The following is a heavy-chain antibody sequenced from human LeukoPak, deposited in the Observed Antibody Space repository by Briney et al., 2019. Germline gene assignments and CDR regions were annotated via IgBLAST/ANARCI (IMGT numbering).Heavy chain of an antibody. V-gene: IGHV3-30*04. J-gene: IGHJ4*02. Sequence: GRSLRLSCAASGFTFSSYAMHWVRQAPGKGLEWVAVISYDGSNKYYADSVKGRFTISRDNSKNTLYLQMNSLRAEDTAVYYCARSYGSGSYSPARYFDYWGQGTLVTVSS. CDR2: ISYDGSNK. D-gene: IGHD3-10*01. CDR3: ARSYGSGSYSPARYFDY. CDR1: GFTFSSYA.